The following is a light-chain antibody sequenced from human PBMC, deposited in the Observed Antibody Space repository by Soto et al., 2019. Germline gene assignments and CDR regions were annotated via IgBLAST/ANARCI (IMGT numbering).Light chain of an antibody. CDR3: HQSSSTPPT. V-gene: IGKV1-39*01. CDR2: AAS. J-gene: IGKJ2*01. Sequence: DIQMTQSPTSLSASVGDRITITCRASQSISSYLNWYQQKPGKAPKLLIYAASSLQSGVPSRFSGSGSATAFTLTISSLQPEDFATYYSHQSSSTPPTFGQGTKLDIK. CDR1: QSISSY.